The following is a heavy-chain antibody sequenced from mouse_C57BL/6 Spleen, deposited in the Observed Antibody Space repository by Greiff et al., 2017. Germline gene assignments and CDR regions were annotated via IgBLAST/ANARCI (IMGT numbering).Heavy chain of an antibody. CDR2: IDPSDSYT. D-gene: IGHD3-3*01. V-gene: IGHV1-69*01. J-gene: IGHJ2*01. CDR1: GYTFTSYW. Sequence: QVQLQQPGAELVMPGASVKLSCKASGYTFTSYWMHWVKQRPGQGLEWIGEIDPSDSYTNYNQKFKGKSTLTGDKSSSTAYMQLSSLTSEDSAVYYCASEGGTGDYWGQGTTLTVSS. CDR3: ASEGGTGDY.